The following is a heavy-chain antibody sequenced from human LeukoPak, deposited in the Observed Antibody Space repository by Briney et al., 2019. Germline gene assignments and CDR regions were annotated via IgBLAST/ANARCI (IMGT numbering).Heavy chain of an antibody. CDR2: INPNSGGT. CDR1: GYTFTGYY. V-gene: IGHV1-2*02. Sequence: ASVKVSCKASGYTFTGYYMHWVRQAPGQGLEWMGWINPNSGGTNYAQRFQGRVTMTRDTSISTAYMELSRLRSDDTAVYYCARTQRKVAATFDYWGQGTLVTVSS. J-gene: IGHJ4*02. D-gene: IGHD6-19*01. CDR3: ARTQRKVAATFDY.